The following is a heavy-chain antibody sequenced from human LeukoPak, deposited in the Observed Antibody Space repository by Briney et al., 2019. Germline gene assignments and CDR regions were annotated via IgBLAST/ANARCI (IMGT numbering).Heavy chain of an antibody. CDR3: TKDYCGKFCSAV. J-gene: IGHJ6*02. CDR1: GFTFSNYA. CDR2: IKSSGSST. D-gene: IGHD2/OR15-2a*01. Sequence: GGSLRLSCAASGFTFSNYAMSWVRQAPGKGLEWVSTIKSSGSSTNYADSVKGRFTISRDNSKNTLFLQMNSLRAEDTAKYYCTKDYCGKFCSAVWGQGTTVTVSS. V-gene: IGHV3-23*05.